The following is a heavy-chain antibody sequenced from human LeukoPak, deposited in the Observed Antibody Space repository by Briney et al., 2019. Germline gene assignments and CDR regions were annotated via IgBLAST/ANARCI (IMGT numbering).Heavy chain of an antibody. J-gene: IGHJ5*02. CDR2: IVVGSGNT. CDR3: AADPFRNWNQVGPFDP. D-gene: IGHD1-20*01. Sequence: SVKVSCKAYGFTFTSSAVQWVRQARGQRLEWIGWIVVGSGNTNYAQKFQERVTITRDMSTSTAYMELSSLRSEDTAVYYCAADPFRNWNQVGPFDPWGQGTLVTVSS. V-gene: IGHV1-58*01. CDR1: GFTFTSSA.